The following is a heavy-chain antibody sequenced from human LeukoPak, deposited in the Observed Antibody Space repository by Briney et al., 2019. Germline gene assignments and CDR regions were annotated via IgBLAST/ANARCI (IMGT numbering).Heavy chain of an antibody. CDR1: GYTFTSYG. V-gene: IGHV1-18*04. D-gene: IGHD6-19*01. CDR3: ARECCGGQQWLAPAFDYYYYGMDV. CDR2: ISAYNGNT. J-gene: IGHJ6*04. Sequence: ASEKVSCKASGYTFTSYGISWVRQAPGQGLEWMGWISAYNGNTNYAQKLQGRVTMTTDTSTSTAYMELRSLRSDDTAVYYCARECCGGQQWLAPAFDYYYYGMDVWGKGTTVTVSS.